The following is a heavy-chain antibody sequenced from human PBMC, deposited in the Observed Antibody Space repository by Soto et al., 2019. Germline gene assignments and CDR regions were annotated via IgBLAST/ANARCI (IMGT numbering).Heavy chain of an antibody. D-gene: IGHD5-18*01. V-gene: IGHV3-53*01. CDR3: ARRFNYGYFDY. CDR2: IYSGGTT. CDR1: GFTVNSNY. Sequence: GGSLRLSCAASGFTVNSNYMTWVRQAPGKGLEWVSVIYSGGTTDYADPVKGRFTISRDTSKNTLSLQMNSLRAEDTAVYYCARRFNYGYFDYWGQGPLVTVSS. J-gene: IGHJ4*02.